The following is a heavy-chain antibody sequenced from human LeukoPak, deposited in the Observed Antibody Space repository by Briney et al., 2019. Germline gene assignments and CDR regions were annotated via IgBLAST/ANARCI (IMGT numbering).Heavy chain of an antibody. CDR2: INHSGST. D-gene: IGHD5-12*01. CDR3: ARVFVRDGYQKGWFDP. V-gene: IGHV4-34*01. J-gene: IGHJ5*02. CDR1: GGSFSGYY. Sequence: SETRSLTGAFYGGSFSGYYWSWIRQPPGKGLEWIGEINHSGSTNYNPSLKSRVTISVDTSKNQFSLKLSSVTAADTAVYHCARVFVRDGYQKGWFDPWGQGTLVTVSS.